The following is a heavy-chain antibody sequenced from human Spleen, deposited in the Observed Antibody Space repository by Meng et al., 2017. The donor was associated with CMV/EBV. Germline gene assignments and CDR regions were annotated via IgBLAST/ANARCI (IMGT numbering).Heavy chain of an antibody. CDR3: ARDPGYGDYLDP. CDR1: GGSISSGDYY. Sequence: GQLQESGPGLVEPTQTLSLTCTVSGGSISSGDYYWSWIRQPPGKGLEWIGYIYYSGSTYYNPSLKSRVTISVDTSKNQFSLKLSSVTAADTAVYYCARDPGYGDYLDPWGQGTLVTVSS. J-gene: IGHJ5*02. D-gene: IGHD4-17*01. V-gene: IGHV4-30-4*08. CDR2: IYYSGST.